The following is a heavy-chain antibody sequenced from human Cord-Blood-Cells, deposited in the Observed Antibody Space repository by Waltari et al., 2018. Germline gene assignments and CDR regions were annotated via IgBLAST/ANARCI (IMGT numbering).Heavy chain of an antibody. J-gene: IGHJ5*02. CDR3: ASGKGLGWFDP. V-gene: IGHV1-2*02. Sequence: QVQLVQSGAEVKKPVASVKVSCKASGYTFTGYYMHWVRQAPGQGLEWMGWINPTSGGTTYEQKFQGRVTMTSDTSIRTAYMELSRLRSADTAVYYCASGKGLGWFDPWGQGTLVTVST. CDR2: INPTSGGT. CDR1: GYTFTGYY. D-gene: IGHD3-9*01.